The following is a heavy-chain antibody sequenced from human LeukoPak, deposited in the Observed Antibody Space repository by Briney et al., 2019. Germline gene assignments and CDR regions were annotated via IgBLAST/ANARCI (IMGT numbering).Heavy chain of an antibody. J-gene: IGHJ4*02. Sequence: PGGSLRLSCAASGLTFSSYGMYWVRQAPGKGLEWVSYISFSGSNVHYADSVKGRFTISRDNSKSTLFLQMNSLRPEDTAVYYCAKPTTGSPTAAGLDYWGQGTLVTVSS. CDR2: ISFSGSNV. CDR1: GLTFSSYG. CDR3: AKPTTGSPTAAGLDY. D-gene: IGHD1-1*01. V-gene: IGHV3-30*02.